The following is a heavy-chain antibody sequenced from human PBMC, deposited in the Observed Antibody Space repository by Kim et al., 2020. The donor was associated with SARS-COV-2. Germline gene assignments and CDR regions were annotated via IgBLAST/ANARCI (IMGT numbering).Heavy chain of an antibody. V-gene: IGHV1-2*02. CDR3: AISRDMTSYDF. J-gene: IGHJ4*02. D-gene: IGHD3-9*01. CDR2: INPNSGDT. CDR1: GYTFTAYY. Sequence: ASVKVSCETSGYTFTAYYVHWVRQAPGQGLESIGDINPNSGDTNYAEKFQGRVTMATDTSTKTAHMWLSRLRSDDTAIYFCAISRDMTSYDFWGQGTLAT.